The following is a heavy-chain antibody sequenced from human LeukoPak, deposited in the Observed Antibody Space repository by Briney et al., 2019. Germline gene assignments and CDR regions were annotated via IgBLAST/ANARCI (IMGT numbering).Heavy chain of an antibody. Sequence: SETLSLTCTVSGGSISSGDYYWSWIRQPPGKGLEWIGYIYYSGTTYYNPSLKSRVTISVDTSKNQFSLKLSSVTAADTAVYYCASQDFWRGRGDWFDPWGQGTLVTVSS. V-gene: IGHV4-30-4*02. J-gene: IGHJ5*02. D-gene: IGHD3-3*01. CDR1: GGSISSGDYY. CDR2: IYYSGTT. CDR3: ASQDFWRGRGDWFDP.